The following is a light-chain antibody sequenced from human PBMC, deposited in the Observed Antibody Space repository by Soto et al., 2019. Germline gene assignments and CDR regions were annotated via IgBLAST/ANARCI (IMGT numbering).Light chain of an antibody. J-gene: IGLJ2*01. CDR3: QAWDTSTVI. CDR2: EDS. V-gene: IGLV3-1*01. CDR1: KLDDKY. Sequence: SYELTQPPSVSVSPGQTASITCSGDKLDDKYACWYLQKPGQSPVLVIYEDSKRPSGIPERFSGSNSANTATLTISGTQATDEADYYCQAWDTSTVIFGGGTKLTVL.